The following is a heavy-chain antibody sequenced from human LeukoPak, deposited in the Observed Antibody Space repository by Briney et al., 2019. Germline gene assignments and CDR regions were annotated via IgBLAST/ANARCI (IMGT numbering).Heavy chain of an antibody. CDR1: GGSISSGDYY. J-gene: IGHJ5*02. Sequence: SETLSLTCTVSGGSISSGDYYWSWIRQPPGKGLEWIGYIYYSGSTYYNPSLKSRVTISVDTSKNQFSLKRSSVTAADTAVYYCTRDGVSRGRWFDPWGQGTLVTVSS. CDR2: IYYSGST. V-gene: IGHV4-30-4*01. D-gene: IGHD3-16*01. CDR3: TRDGVSRGRWFDP.